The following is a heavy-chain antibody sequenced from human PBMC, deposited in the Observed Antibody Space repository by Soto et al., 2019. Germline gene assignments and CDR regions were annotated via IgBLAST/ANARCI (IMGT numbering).Heavy chain of an antibody. CDR2: IYHSGST. V-gene: IGHV4-38-2*01. CDR1: GYSISSGYY. Sequence: SETLSLTCAVSGYSISSGYYWGWIRQHPGKGLEWIGSIYHSGSTYYNPSLKSRVTISVDTSKNQFSLKLSSVTAADTAVYYCARVGMAGKTYYYYGMDVWGQGTTVTVSS. CDR3: ARVGMAGKTYYYYGMDV. J-gene: IGHJ6*02. D-gene: IGHD6-19*01.